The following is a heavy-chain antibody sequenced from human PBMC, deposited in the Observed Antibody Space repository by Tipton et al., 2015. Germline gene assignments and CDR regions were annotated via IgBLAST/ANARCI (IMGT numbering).Heavy chain of an antibody. V-gene: IGHV4-59*01. CDR2: IYYTGST. CDR3: ARFRYYGSESERGYFHGLDV. CDR1: GGSITSYY. Sequence: TLSLTCNVSGGSITSYYWSWIRQPPGKGLEWIGYIYYTGSTHYNPSLKSRVTISVDTSKSQFFLKLSSVTAADTAVYYCARFRYYGSESERGYFHGLDVWGQGTTVTVSS. D-gene: IGHD3-10*01. J-gene: IGHJ6*02.